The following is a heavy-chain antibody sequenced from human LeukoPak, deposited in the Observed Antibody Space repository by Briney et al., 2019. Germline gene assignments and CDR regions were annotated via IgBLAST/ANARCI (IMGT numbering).Heavy chain of an antibody. J-gene: IGHJ4*02. CDR1: GFTFSSYS. CDR3: ARDSSSWYGY. D-gene: IGHD6-13*01. V-gene: IGHV3-21*01. CDR2: ISSSSSYI. Sequence: GGSLRLSCAASGFTFSSYSMTWVRQAPGKGLEWVSSISSSSSYIYYADSVKGRFTISRDNAKNSLYLQMNSLRAEDTAVYYCARDSSSWYGYWGQGTLVTVSS.